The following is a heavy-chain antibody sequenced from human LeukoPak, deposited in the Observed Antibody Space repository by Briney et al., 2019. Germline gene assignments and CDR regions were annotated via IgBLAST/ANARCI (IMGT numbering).Heavy chain of an antibody. V-gene: IGHV4-39*01. J-gene: IGHJ6*02. D-gene: IGHD6-6*01. CDR1: GGSISSSSYY. CDR2: IYYSGST. Sequence: SETLSLTCTVSGGSISSSSYYWGWIRQPPGKGLEWIGSIYYSGSTYYNPSLKSRVTISVDTSKNQFSLKLSSVTAADTAVYYCARNLVRDEHYYYYGMDVWGQGTTVTVSS. CDR3: ARNLVRDEHYYYYGMDV.